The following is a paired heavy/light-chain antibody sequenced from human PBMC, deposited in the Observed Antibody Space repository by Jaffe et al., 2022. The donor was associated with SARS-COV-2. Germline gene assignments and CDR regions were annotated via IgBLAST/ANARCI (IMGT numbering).Heavy chain of an antibody. CDR2: ISAYNGNT. CDR3: ARGLLWNMITFGGVIAGAFDI. CDR1: GYTFTSYG. Sequence: QVQLVQSGAEVKKPGASVKVSCKASGYTFTSYGISWVRQAPGQGLEWMGWISAYNGNTNYAQKLQGRVTMTTDTSTSTAYMELRSLRSDDTAVYYCARGLLWNMITFGGVIAGAFDIWGQGTMVTVSS. D-gene: IGHD3-16*02. V-gene: IGHV1-18*01. J-gene: IGHJ3*02.
Light chain of an antibody. CDR2: ENN. Sequence: QSVLTQPPSVSAAPGQKVTISCSGSSSNIGNNYVSWYQQLPGTAPKLLIYENNKRPSGIPDRFSGSKSGTSATLGITGLQTGDEADYYCGTWDSSLSAHWVFGGGTKLTVL. CDR3: GTWDSSLSAHWV. V-gene: IGLV1-51*02. J-gene: IGLJ3*02. CDR1: SSNIGNNY.